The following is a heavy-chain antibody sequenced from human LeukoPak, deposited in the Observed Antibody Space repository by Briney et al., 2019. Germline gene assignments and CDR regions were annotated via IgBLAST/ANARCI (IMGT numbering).Heavy chain of an antibody. CDR3: ARGGEPAAIKFGWFDP. D-gene: IGHD2-2*01. CDR1: GYTFTGYY. Sequence: ASVKVSCKASGYTFTGYYMHWVRQAPGQGLEWMGWINPNSGGTNYAQKFQGRVTMTRNTSISTAYMELSSLRSEDTAVYYCARGGEPAAIKFGWFDPWGQGTLVTVSS. CDR2: INPNSGGT. V-gene: IGHV1-2*02. J-gene: IGHJ5*02.